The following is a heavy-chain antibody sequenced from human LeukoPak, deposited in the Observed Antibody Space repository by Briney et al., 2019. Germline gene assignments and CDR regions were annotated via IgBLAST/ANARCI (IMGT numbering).Heavy chain of an antibody. CDR3: ARERDIVVVPAAIHSWFDP. V-gene: IGHV1-46*01. Sequence: ASVKVCCKASGYTFTSYYMHWARQDPGQGLEWMGIINPSGGSTSYAQKFQGRVTMTRDTSTSTVYMELSSLRSEDTAVYYCARERDIVVVPAAIHSWFDPWGQGTLVTVSS. J-gene: IGHJ5*02. D-gene: IGHD2-2*02. CDR2: INPSGGST. CDR1: GYTFTSYY.